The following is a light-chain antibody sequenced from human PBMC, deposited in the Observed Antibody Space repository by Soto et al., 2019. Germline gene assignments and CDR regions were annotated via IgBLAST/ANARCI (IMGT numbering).Light chain of an antibody. J-gene: IGKJ3*01. CDR2: GAS. V-gene: IGKV3-15*01. CDR1: QSVSSN. Sequence: EIVMTQSPATLSVSPGERATLSCRASQSVSSNLGWYQQKPGQAARLLIYGASTRATGIPARFSGSGSGTEFTLTISSLQSEDFAVYYCQQYNNWPLTFGPGTKVDIK. CDR3: QQYNNWPLT.